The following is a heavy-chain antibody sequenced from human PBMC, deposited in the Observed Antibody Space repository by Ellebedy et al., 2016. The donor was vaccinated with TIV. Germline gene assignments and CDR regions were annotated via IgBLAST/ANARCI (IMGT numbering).Heavy chain of an antibody. J-gene: IGHJ4*02. CDR3: ASPNSDGDYDY. Sequence: SETLSLXXTVSGGSISSYYWSWIRQPAGKGLEWIGRIYTSGSTNYNPSLKSRVTMSVDTSKNQFSLKLSSVTAADTAVYYCASPNSDGDYDYWGQGTLVTVSS. CDR1: GGSISSYY. V-gene: IGHV4-4*07. D-gene: IGHD4-17*01. CDR2: IYTSGST.